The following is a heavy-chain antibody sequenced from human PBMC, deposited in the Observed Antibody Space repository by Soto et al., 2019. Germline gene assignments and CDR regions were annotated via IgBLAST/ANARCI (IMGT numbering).Heavy chain of an antibody. D-gene: IGHD6-13*01. CDR1: GYTFTSYY. Sequence: ASVKVSCKASGYTFTSYYMHWVRQAPGQGLEWMGIINPSGGSTSYAQKFQGRVTMTRDTSTSTVYMELSSLRSEDTAVYYCARVRIGAAGRGGFDPWGQGTLVTVSS. CDR2: INPSGGST. J-gene: IGHJ5*02. V-gene: IGHV1-46*01. CDR3: ARVRIGAAGRGGFDP.